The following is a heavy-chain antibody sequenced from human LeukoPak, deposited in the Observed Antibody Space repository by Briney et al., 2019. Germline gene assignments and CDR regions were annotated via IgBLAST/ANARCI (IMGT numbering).Heavy chain of an antibody. Sequence: PSETLSLTCTVSGYSISSGYYWGWIRQPPGKGLEWIGSIYHSGSTYYNPSLKSRVTISVDTSKNQFSLKLSSVTAADTAVYYCARDYRAIAAAGNAPPGVYYYYYMDVWGKGTTVTVSS. J-gene: IGHJ6*03. V-gene: IGHV4-38-2*02. D-gene: IGHD6-13*01. CDR2: IYHSGST. CDR3: ARDYRAIAAAGNAPPGVYYYYYMDV. CDR1: GYSISSGYY.